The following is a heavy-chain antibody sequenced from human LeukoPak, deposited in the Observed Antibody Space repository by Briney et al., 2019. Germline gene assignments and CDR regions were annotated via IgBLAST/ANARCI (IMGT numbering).Heavy chain of an antibody. V-gene: IGHV3-23*01. D-gene: IGHD3-16*02. J-gene: IGHJ4*02. CDR2: ISGSGGST. CDR3: ARGSRDYVWGSYRSPLRY. CDR1: GFTFSSYA. Sequence: PGGSLRLSCAASGFTFSSYAMSWVRQAPGKGLEWVSAISGSGGSTYYADSVKGRFTISRDNSKNTLYLQMNSLRAEDTAVYYCARGSRDYVWGSYRSPLRYWGQGTLVTVSS.